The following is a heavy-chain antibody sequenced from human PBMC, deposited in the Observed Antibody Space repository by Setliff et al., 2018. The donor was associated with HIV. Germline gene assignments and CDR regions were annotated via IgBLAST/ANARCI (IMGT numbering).Heavy chain of an antibody. D-gene: IGHD4-17*01. CDR3: ARDGPPSSYGDWTTGVFDI. CDR2: VYHSGSA. V-gene: IGHV4-4*02. J-gene: IGHJ3*02. Sequence: NPSETLSLTCTVSGGSVSSSNWWSWVRRPPGKGLEWIGEVYHSGSANYNPSLKSRVTISVDTSKNQLSLRLTSVTAADTAVYYCARDGPPSSYGDWTTGVFDIWGQGTMVTVSS. CDR1: GGSVSSSNW.